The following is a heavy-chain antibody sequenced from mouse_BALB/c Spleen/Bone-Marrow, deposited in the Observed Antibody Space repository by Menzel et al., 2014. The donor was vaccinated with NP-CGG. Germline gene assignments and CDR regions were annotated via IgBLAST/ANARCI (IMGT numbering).Heavy chain of an antibody. CDR1: GFTFSWYV. J-gene: IGHJ2*01. CDR2: ISSAGSHT. CDR3: VRDSSGYSEY. Sequence: DVMLVESGGGLVKPGGSLKLSCAASGFTFSWYVMSWVRQSPEKRLEWVAEISSAGSHTYYPDTVTGRFTISRDNAKNTLYLEMSSLRSEDTAMYYCVRDSSGYSEYWGQGTPLTVSS. V-gene: IGHV5-9-4*01. D-gene: IGHD3-1*01.